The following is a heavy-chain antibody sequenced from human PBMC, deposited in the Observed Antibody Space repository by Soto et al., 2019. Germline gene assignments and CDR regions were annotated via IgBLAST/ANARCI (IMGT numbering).Heavy chain of an antibody. J-gene: IGHJ4*02. CDR2: IYHSGTT. CDR3: ARISVFGVVIDY. Sequence: QVQLQESGPGLVKPSETLSLTCTVSGGSVKSGTFYWTWIRQPSGKGLEWIGNIYHSGTTNYSPPLQSRVTISVDTSKNQFSLKLRSVTAADTAVYYCARISVFGVVIDYWGQGTLVTVSS. CDR1: GGSVKSGTFY. D-gene: IGHD3-3*01. V-gene: IGHV4-61*01.